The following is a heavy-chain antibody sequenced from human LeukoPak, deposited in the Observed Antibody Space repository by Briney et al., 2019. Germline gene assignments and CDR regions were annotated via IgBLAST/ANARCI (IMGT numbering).Heavy chain of an antibody. V-gene: IGHV1-69*05. J-gene: IGHJ4*02. CDR1: GGTFSSYA. D-gene: IGHD2-2*02. Sequence: GSSVKVSCKASGGTFSSYAISWVRQAPGQGLEWMGGIIPIFGTANYAQKFQGRVTITTDESTSTAYMELSSLRSEDTAVYYCARARGDHLPAAIRGYFDYWGQGTLVTVSS. CDR3: ARARGDHLPAAIRGYFDY. CDR2: IIPIFGTA.